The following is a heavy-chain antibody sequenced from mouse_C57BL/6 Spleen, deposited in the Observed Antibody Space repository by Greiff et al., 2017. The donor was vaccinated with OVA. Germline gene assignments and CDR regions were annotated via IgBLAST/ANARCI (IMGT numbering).Heavy chain of an antibody. Sequence: VQLQQSGPELVKPGASVKISCKASGYAFSSSWMNWVKQRPGKGLEWIGRIYPGDGDTNYNGKFKGKATLTADKSSSTAYMQLSSLTSEDSAVYFCARERDSYYFDYWGQGTTLTVSS. J-gene: IGHJ2*01. CDR1: GYAFSSSW. CDR2: IYPGDGDT. V-gene: IGHV1-82*01. CDR3: ARERDSYYFDY.